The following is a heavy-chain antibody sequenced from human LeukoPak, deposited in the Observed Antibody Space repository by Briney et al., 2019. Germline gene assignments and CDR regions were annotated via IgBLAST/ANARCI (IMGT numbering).Heavy chain of an antibody. CDR1: GYTFTSYG. CDR2: ISAYNGNT. D-gene: IGHD3-22*01. CDR3: ARDHRTLNTYYYDRSGYYYFDS. Sequence: ASVKVSCKASGYTFTSYGISWVRQAPGQGLEWMGWISAYNGNTNYPQKFQDRITMTTDASTNTVYMELRSLRSDDTAVYYCARDHRTLNTYYYDRSGYYYFDSWGQGTLVTVSS. J-gene: IGHJ4*02. V-gene: IGHV1-18*01.